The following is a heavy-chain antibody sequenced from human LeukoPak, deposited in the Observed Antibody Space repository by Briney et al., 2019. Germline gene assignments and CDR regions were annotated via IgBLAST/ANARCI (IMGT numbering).Heavy chain of an antibody. Sequence: GGSLRLSCAVSGFIFSNYAMNWVRLAPGRGLEYVSGISGSGDDTYSAESVKGRFTISRDNSKNMLYLHMNSLRADDSALYYCVKELRTDGRRGGLFDHWGQGTRVTVSS. V-gene: IGHV3-23*01. D-gene: IGHD3-16*01. CDR1: GFIFSNYA. J-gene: IGHJ4*02. CDR3: VKELRTDGRRGGLFDH. CDR2: ISGSGDDT.